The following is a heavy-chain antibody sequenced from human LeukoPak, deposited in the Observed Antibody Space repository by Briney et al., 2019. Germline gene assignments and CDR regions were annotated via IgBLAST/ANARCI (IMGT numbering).Heavy chain of an antibody. D-gene: IGHD4-17*01. J-gene: IGHJ5*02. CDR2: INPISGDT. CDR3: TRLRWPRYGDLFDV. V-gene: IGHV1-2*02. CDR1: GYTFTAYY. Sequence: ASVKVSCKASGYTFTAYYIHWLRQAPGRGFEWMGWINPISGDTKYRNDFQGSVTMTRDTSTTTAYMEVSSLRSDDTAIYYRTRLRWPRYGDLFDVWGQGTLVTVSS.